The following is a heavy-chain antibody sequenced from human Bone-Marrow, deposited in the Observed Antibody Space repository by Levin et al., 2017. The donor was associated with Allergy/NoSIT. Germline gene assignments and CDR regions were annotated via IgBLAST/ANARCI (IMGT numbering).Heavy chain of an antibody. CDR1: GGSVSSGTYY. CDR2: INYRGVT. Sequence: SQTLSLTCSVSGGSVSSGTYYWSWIRRPPGKGLEWIGYINYRGVTKYNPSLKSRVTISVDTSKNEFSLKVTSVTPADTAVYYCARNRIIVSGGNDYYYGMDGWGQGTTVTVSS. J-gene: IGHJ6*02. D-gene: IGHD5/OR15-5a*01. V-gene: IGHV4-61*01. CDR3: ARNRIIVSGGNDYYYGMDG.